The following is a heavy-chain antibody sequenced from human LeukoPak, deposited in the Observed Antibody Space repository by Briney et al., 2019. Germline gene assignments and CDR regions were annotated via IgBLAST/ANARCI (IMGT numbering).Heavy chain of an antibody. CDR1: GGSISSSSYY. D-gene: IGHD7-27*01. CDR2: IYYSGST. CDR3: AYAPSLGDWFDP. J-gene: IGHJ5*02. Sequence: PSETLSLTCTVSGGSISSSSYYWGWNRQPPGKGLEWIGSIYYSGSTYYNPSLKSRVTISVDTSRNQFSLKLSSVTAADTAVYYCAYAPSLGDWFDPWGQGTLVTVSS. V-gene: IGHV4-39*07.